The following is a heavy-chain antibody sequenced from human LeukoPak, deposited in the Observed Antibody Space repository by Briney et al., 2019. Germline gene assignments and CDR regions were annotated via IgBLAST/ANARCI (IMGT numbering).Heavy chain of an antibody. Sequence: TGGSLRLSCAASGFTFSSYAMHWVRQAPGKGLEWVAVISYDGSNKYYADSVKGRFTISSDNSKNTLCLQMNSLRAEDTAVYYCASLLWFGELGDDYWGQGTLVTVSS. CDR1: GFTFSSYA. D-gene: IGHD3-10*01. J-gene: IGHJ4*02. CDR3: ASLLWFGELGDDY. V-gene: IGHV3-30-3*01. CDR2: ISYDGSNK.